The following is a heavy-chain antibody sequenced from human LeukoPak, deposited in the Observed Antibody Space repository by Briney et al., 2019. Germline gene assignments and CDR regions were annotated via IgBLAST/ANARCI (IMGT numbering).Heavy chain of an antibody. CDR1: RFTFSSYA. D-gene: IGHD3-22*01. CDR3: AKDWEYYDSSGYKSFAEYFQH. Sequence: PGGSLRLSCAASRFTFSSYAMSWVRQAPGKGLEWISSIGGSGGSTYCADSVRGRFTISRDNSKNTLYLQMNSLKAEDTALYYCAKDWEYYDSSGYKSFAEYFQHWGQGTLVTVSS. CDR2: IGGSGGST. V-gene: IGHV3-23*01. J-gene: IGHJ1*01.